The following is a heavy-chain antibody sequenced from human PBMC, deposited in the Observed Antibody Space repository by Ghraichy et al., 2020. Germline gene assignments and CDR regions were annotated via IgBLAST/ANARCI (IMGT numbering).Heavy chain of an antibody. CDR1: GGSISSGGYY. CDR3: ARAETLITMVRGSHWVGWFDP. D-gene: IGHD3-10*01. J-gene: IGHJ5*02. V-gene: IGHV4-31*03. CDR2: IYYSGST. Sequence: SETLSLTCTVSGGSISSGGYYWSWIRQHPGKGLEWIGYIYYSGSTYYNPSLKSRVTISVDTSKNQFSLKLSSVTAADTAVYYCARAETLITMVRGSHWVGWFDPWGQGTLVTVSS.